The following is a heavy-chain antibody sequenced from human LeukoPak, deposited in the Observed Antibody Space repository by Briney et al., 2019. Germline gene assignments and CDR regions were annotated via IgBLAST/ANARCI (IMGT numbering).Heavy chain of an antibody. J-gene: IGHJ4*02. CDR3: ARLKDGYNSYYFDY. CDR1: GGSISSYY. V-gene: IGHV4-59*01. D-gene: IGHD5-24*01. CDR2: IYYSGST. Sequence: SETLSLTCTVSGGSISSYYWSWIRQPPGKGLEWIGYIYYSGSTSYNPSLKSRVTISVDTSKNQFSLKLSSVTAADTAVYYCARLKDGYNSYYFDYWGQGTLVTVSS.